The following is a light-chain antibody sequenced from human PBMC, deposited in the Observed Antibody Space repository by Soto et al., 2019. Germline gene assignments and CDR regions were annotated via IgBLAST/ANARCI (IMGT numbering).Light chain of an antibody. V-gene: IGKV3-20*01. Sequence: EIVLTQSPGTLSLSPGERATLSCRASQSVSSSYLAWYQQKPGQAPRLLIYDASSRATGIPDRISGSASGTDFTLTISSLEPGDLAVYYCQQYCSSPITFGQGTRLEIK. J-gene: IGKJ5*01. CDR2: DAS. CDR3: QQYCSSPIT. CDR1: QSVSSSY.